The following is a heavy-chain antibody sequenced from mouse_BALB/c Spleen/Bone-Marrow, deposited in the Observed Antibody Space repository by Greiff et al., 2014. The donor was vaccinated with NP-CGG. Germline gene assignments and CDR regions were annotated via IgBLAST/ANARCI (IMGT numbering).Heavy chain of an antibody. Sequence: VKLMESGAELVKPGASVKLSCKASGYTFTEYTIHWVKQRSGQGLEWIGWFYPGSGSIKYNEKFKDKATLTADKSSSTVYMELSRLTSEDSAVYFCARHEERFMTTAAWFAYWGQGTLVTVSA. V-gene: IGHV1-62-2*01. D-gene: IGHD1-2*01. CDR1: GYTFTEYT. CDR3: ARHEERFMTTAAWFAY. CDR2: FYPGSGSI. J-gene: IGHJ3*01.